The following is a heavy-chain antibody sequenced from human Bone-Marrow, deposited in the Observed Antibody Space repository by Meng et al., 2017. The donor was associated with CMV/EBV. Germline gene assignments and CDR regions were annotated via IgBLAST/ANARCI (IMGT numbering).Heavy chain of an antibody. V-gene: IGHV3-23*01. CDR2: ISGSGGST. CDR3: VRGISYYFDY. CDR1: GFTFSSYA. Sequence: GESLKISCAASGFTFSSYAMSWVRQAPGKGLEWVSAISGSGGSTYYADSVKGRFTISRDNAKNSLYLQMNSLSAEDTAVYYCVRGISYYFDYWGQGALVTVSS. J-gene: IGHJ4*02. D-gene: IGHD3-3*02.